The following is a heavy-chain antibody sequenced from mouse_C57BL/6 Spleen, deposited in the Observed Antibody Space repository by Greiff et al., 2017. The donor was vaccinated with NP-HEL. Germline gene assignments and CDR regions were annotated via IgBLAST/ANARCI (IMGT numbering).Heavy chain of an antibody. CDR2: IGPGSGST. CDR1: GYTFTDYY. J-gene: IGHJ3*01. V-gene: IGHV1-77*01. Sequence: VKLVESGAELVKPGASVKISCKASGYTFTDYYINWVKQRPGQGLEWIGKIGPGSGSTYYNEKFKGKATLTADKASSTAYMQLSSLTSEDSAVYFCAREDYYGSSYGWFAYWGQGTLVTVSA. CDR3: AREDYYGSSYGWFAY. D-gene: IGHD1-1*01.